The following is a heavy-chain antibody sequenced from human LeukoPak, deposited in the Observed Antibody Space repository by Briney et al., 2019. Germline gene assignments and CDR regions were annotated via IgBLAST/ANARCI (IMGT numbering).Heavy chain of an antibody. D-gene: IGHD3-10*01. Sequence: SETLSLTCTVSGGPISSYYWSWIRQPPGKGLEWIGYIYYSGSTNYNPSLKSRVTISVDTSKNQFSLKLSSVTAADTAVYYCARGVPGSYPDDFDYWGQGTLVTVSS. CDR2: IYYSGST. CDR3: ARGVPGSYPDDFDY. CDR1: GGPISSYY. V-gene: IGHV4-59*01. J-gene: IGHJ4*02.